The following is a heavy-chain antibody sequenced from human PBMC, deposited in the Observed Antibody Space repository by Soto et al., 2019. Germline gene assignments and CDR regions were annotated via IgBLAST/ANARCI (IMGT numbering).Heavy chain of an antibody. CDR2: ISGSGGST. CDR3: AKHPRYCSSTICPTIYHYYMDC. CDR1: GFTFSSYA. J-gene: IGHJ6*03. V-gene: IGHV3-23*01. D-gene: IGHD2-2*01. Sequence: GGSLRLSCAASGFTFSSYAMSWVRQAPGKGLEWVSAISGSGGSTYYADSVKGRFTISRDNSKNTLYLQMNSLRAEDTAVYYCAKHPRYCSSTICPTIYHYYMDCWGKGTTVTVSS.